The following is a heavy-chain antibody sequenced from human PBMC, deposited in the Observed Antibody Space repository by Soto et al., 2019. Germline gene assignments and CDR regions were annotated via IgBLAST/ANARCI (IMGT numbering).Heavy chain of an antibody. V-gene: IGHV1-69*01. CDR1: GGTFSSYA. D-gene: IGHD3-10*01. CDR3: ARSSITLVRGADYTMDV. Sequence: QVQLVQSGAEVKKPGSSVKVSCKASGGTFSSYAISWVRQAPGQGLEWMGGIIPIFGTANYAQKFQDRVAITADESTSTAYMELSSLRSEDTAVYYCARSSITLVRGADYTMDVWGQGTTVTVSS. CDR2: IIPIFGTA. J-gene: IGHJ6*02.